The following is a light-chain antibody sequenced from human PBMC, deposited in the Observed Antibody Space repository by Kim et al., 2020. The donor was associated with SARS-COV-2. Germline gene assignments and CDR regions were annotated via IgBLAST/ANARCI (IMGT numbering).Light chain of an antibody. V-gene: IGKV1-5*03. J-gene: IGKJ2*01. CDR2: KAS. CDR3: QHYNSYPYT. Sequence: DIQMTQSPSTLSASVGDRVTITCRASQSISSWLAWYQQKPVKAPNLLIYKASYLESGVPSRFGGSGSGTEFTLTISSLQPDDFATYYCQHYNSYPYTFGQGTKLEI. CDR1: QSISSW.